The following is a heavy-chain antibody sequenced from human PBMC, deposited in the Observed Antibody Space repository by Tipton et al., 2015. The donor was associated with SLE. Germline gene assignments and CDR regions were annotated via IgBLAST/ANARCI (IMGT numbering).Heavy chain of an antibody. CDR1: GGSISSHY. D-gene: IGHD3-22*01. CDR2: IYYSGST. CDR3: ARGMGYDSSGLDY. J-gene: IGHJ4*02. V-gene: IGHV4-59*08. Sequence: TLSLTCTVSGGSISSHYWSWIRQPPGKGLEWIGYIYYSGSTNYNPSLKSRVTMSVDTSKNQFSLKLSSVTAADTAVYYCARGMGYDSSGLDYWGQGTLVTVSS.